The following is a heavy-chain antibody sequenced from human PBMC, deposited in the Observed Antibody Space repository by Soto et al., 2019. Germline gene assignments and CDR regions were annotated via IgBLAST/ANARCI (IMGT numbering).Heavy chain of an antibody. D-gene: IGHD6-19*01. V-gene: IGHV1-24*01. CDR1: GYTLTELS. J-gene: IGHJ4*02. CDR2: FDTEDGEK. Sequence: GASGKVSCKVSGYTLTELSMDWLRQDPGKGIEWMGGFDTEDGEKIYAKKFKGRVTMTEDTSKDKAYMELSRLRSEDTAVYYCARAVEVAAEFDYWGQGTLVTVSS. CDR3: ARAVEVAAEFDY.